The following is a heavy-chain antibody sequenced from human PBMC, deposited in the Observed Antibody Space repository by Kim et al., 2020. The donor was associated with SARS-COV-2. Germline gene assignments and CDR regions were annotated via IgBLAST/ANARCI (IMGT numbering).Heavy chain of an antibody. CDR3: ARNLAVYCGGDCNYGFFKQ. J-gene: IGHJ1*01. D-gene: IGHD2-21*02. V-gene: IGHV3-21*01. CDR2: ISNSSTYI. Sequence: GGSLRLSCVASGFTFSSYTINWVRQAPGKGLEWVSSISNSSTYIYYADSVKGRFTISRDNAKNSLYLQMNSLRVEDTAVYYCARNLAVYCGGDCNYGFFKQWGPGTLVT. CDR1: GFTFSSYT.